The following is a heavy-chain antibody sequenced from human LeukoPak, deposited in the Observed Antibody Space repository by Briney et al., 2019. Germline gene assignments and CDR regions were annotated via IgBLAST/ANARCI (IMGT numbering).Heavy chain of an antibody. D-gene: IGHD5-24*01. CDR2: ISSYSSTI. CDR3: ARDSKRDGYNPRGYYFDY. J-gene: IGHJ4*02. Sequence: GGSLRLSCAASGFTFSSHTMNWVRQAPGKGLEWVSYISSYSSTIYYADSVKGRFTISRDNAKNSLYLQMNSLTDEDTAVYYCARDSKRDGYNPRGYYFDYWGQGKLVTVSS. V-gene: IGHV3-48*02. CDR1: GFTFSSHT.